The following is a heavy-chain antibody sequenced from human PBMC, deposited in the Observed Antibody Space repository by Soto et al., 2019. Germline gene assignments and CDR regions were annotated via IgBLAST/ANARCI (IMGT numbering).Heavy chain of an antibody. CDR2: FDPEDGET. J-gene: IGHJ5*02. CDR1: GYTLTELS. Sequence: ASVKVSCKVSGYTLTELSMHWVRQAPGKGLEWMGGFDPEDGETIYAQKFQGRVTMTEDTSTDTAYMELSSLRSEDTAVYYCATDIIRDSKSNYDFWSGYYTWGQGTLVTVSS. D-gene: IGHD3-3*01. V-gene: IGHV1-24*01. CDR3: ATDIIRDSKSNYDFWSGYYT.